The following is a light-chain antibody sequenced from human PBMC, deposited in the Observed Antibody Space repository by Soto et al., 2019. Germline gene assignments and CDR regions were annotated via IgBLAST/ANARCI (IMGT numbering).Light chain of an antibody. J-gene: IGKJ5*01. CDR1: QSVSSSY. CDR3: QQYGSSPIS. V-gene: IGKV3-20*01. CDR2: GAS. Sequence: DIVLTQSPGTLSLSPGERATLSCRASQSVSSSYLACYQQKPGPAPRLLIYGASSRATGIPDRFSGSGSWRYFTLTIIWLVPDDFAVYYCQQYGSSPISFGHETRLDIK.